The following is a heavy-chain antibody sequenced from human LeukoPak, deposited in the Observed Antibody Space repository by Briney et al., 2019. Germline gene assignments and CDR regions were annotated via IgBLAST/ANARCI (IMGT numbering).Heavy chain of an antibody. J-gene: IGHJ4*02. CDR2: ISGSGGNT. CDR1: GFSFSDSW. V-gene: IGHV3-23*01. Sequence: PGGSLRLSCVASGFSFSDSWMSWVRQAPGKGLEWVSAISGSGGNTYYADSVRGRFTISRDNSKNTLFLQMNTLRADDTAVYYCATTKQARRYFDYWGQGTLVTVSS. CDR3: ATTKQARRYFDY. D-gene: IGHD1-1*01.